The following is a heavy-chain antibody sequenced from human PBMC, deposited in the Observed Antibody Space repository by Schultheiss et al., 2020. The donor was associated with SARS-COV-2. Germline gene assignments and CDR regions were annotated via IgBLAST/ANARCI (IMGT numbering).Heavy chain of an antibody. CDR1: GFTFSSYS. Sequence: GESLKISCAASGFTFSSYSMNWVRQAPGKGLEWVSSISSSSSYIYYADSVKGRFTISRDNAKNSLYLQMNSLRAEDTAVYYCARGGDCSGGSCYYHYYYYYYMDVWGKGTTVTVSS. V-gene: IGHV3-21*01. J-gene: IGHJ6*03. D-gene: IGHD2-15*01. CDR2: ISSSSSYI. CDR3: ARGGDCSGGSCYYHYYYYYYMDV.